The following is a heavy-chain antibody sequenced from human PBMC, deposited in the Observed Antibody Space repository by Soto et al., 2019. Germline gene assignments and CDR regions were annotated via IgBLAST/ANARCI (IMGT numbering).Heavy chain of an antibody. CDR1: GYTFTSYG. J-gene: IGHJ6*02. D-gene: IGHD6-13*01. Sequence: GASVKVSCKASGYTFTSYGISWVRQAPGQGLEWMGWISAYNGNTNYAQKFQGRVTITADESTSTAYMELSSLRSEDTAVYYCGVDSSSWYANYYYYGMDVWGQGTTVTVSS. V-gene: IGHV1-18*01. CDR3: GVDSSSWYANYYYYGMDV. CDR2: ISAYNGNT.